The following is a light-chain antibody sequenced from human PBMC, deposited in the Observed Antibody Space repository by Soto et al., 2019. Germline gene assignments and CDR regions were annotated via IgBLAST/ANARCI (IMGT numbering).Light chain of an antibody. CDR3: SSYTSSGTWV. CDR2: EVT. CDR1: NSDVGGYNY. Sequence: QSALTQPASVSGSPGQSITVSCNGTNSDVGGYNYVSWYQQHPGEVPKLLIYEVTNRPSWVSNRFSASKSVNTSSLTISGLQAEDEADYYCSSYTSSGTWVFGGVTKVTVL. J-gene: IGLJ3*02. V-gene: IGLV2-14*01.